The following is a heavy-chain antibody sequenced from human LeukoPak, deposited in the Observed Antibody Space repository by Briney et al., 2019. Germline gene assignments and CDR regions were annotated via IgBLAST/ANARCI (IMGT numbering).Heavy chain of an antibody. Sequence: GGSLRLSCAAPGFTFSSYAMSWVRQAPGKGLGWVSAISGSGGSTYYADSVKGRFTISRDNSKNTLYLQMNSLRAEDTAVYYCAKDQLITMIVVVIPYFDYWGQGTLVTVSS. V-gene: IGHV3-23*01. D-gene: IGHD3-22*01. CDR2: ISGSGGST. J-gene: IGHJ4*02. CDR1: GFTFSSYA. CDR3: AKDQLITMIVVVIPYFDY.